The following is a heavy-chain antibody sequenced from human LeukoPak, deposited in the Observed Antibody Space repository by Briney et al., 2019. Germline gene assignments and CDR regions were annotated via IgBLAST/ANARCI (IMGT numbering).Heavy chain of an antibody. Sequence: GGSLRLSCAASGFTFSSYWMHWVRQAPGKGLVWVSRINSDGSSTSYADSVKGRFTISRDNAKNTLYLQMNRLRAEDTAVYYCARGKGDDFWSGYGYYYYYYGMDVWGQGTTVTVSS. CDR2: INSDGSST. J-gene: IGHJ6*02. CDR1: GFTFSSYW. D-gene: IGHD3-3*01. CDR3: ARGKGDDFWSGYGYYYYYYGMDV. V-gene: IGHV3-74*01.